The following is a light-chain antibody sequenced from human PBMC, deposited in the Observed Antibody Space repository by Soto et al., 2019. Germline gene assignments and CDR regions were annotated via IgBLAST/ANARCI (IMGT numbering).Light chain of an antibody. V-gene: IGKV3-15*01. CDR3: QQYNNWPGT. J-gene: IGKJ1*01. CDR2: GAS. CDR1: QSVSSSY. Sequence: EIVLTQSPGTLSLSPGERATLSCRASQSVSSSYLAWYRQKPGQAPRLLIYGASTRATGIPARFSGSGSGTEFTLTISSLQSEDFAVYYCQQYNNWPGTFGQGTKVDIK.